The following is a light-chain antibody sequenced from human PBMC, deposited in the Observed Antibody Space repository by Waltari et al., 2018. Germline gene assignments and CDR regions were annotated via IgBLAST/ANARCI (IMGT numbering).Light chain of an antibody. CDR1: QSVSSN. V-gene: IGKV3-15*01. Sequence: EIVMRQSPATLSVSPGERGTLPCRASQSVSSNLAWYQQKPGQAPRLLIYGASTRATGIPARFSGSGSGTEFTLTISSLQSEDFAVYYCQQYNNWPITFGQGTRLEIK. CDR2: GAS. J-gene: IGKJ5*01. CDR3: QQYNNWPIT.